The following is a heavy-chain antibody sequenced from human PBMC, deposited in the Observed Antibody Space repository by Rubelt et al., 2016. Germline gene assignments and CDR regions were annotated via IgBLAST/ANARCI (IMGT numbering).Heavy chain of an antibody. D-gene: IGHD6-25*01. CDR1: GGSISSSNW. Sequence: QVQLQESGPGLVKPSGTLSLTCAVSGGSISSSNWWSWVRQPPGKGLEWIGEIYHSGSTNYNPSLSSVVSISVDTSKNQFSLKLSSVTAADTAVYYCARCPAGYYYYMDVWGKGTTVTVSS. V-gene: IGHV4-4*02. J-gene: IGHJ6*03. CDR3: ARCPAGYYYYMDV. CDR2: IYHSGST.